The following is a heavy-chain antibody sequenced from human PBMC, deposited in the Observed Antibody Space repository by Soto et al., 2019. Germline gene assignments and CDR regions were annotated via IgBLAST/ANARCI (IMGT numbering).Heavy chain of an antibody. CDR3: ARDGVNIVVVPAAMKGGGWFDP. Sequence: QVQLVQSGAEVKKPGASVKVSCKASGYTFTGYYMHWVRQAPGQGLEWMGWINPNSGGTNYAQKFQGRVTMTRDTSISTAYMELSRLRSDDTAVYYCARDGVNIVVVPAAMKGGGWFDPWGQGTLVTVSS. CDR2: INPNSGGT. CDR1: GYTFTGYY. V-gene: IGHV1-2*02. D-gene: IGHD2-2*01. J-gene: IGHJ5*02.